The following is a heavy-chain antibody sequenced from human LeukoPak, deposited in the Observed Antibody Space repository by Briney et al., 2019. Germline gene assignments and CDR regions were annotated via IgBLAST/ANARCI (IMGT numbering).Heavy chain of an antibody. CDR3: ACFPHNQWELRGGGAFDI. Sequence: SETLSLTCTVSGGSISSYYWSWIRQPPGKGLEWIGYIYYSGSTNYNPSLKSRVTISVDTSKNQFSLKLSSVTAADTAVYYCACFPHNQWELRGGGAFDIWGQGTMVTVSS. CDR1: GGSISSYY. CDR2: IYYSGST. V-gene: IGHV4-59*08. J-gene: IGHJ3*02. D-gene: IGHD1-26*01.